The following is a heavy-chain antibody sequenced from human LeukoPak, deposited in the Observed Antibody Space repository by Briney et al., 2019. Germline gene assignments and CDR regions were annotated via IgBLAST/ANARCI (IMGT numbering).Heavy chain of an antibody. CDR2: IYYGGSIT. CDR1: GFTFSNYA. D-gene: IGHD1-26*01. J-gene: IGHJ4*02. CDR3: ARGCGSLSLGY. Sequence: PGGSLRLSCAASGFTFSNYAMHWVRQAPGKGLEWVAVIYYGGSITYYADSVKGRFTISRDNANNSLYLQMNSLRAEDAAVYYCARGCGSLSLGYWGQGTLVAVSS. V-gene: IGHV3-33*08.